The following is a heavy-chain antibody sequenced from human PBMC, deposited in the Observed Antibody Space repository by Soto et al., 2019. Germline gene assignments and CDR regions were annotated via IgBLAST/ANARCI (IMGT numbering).Heavy chain of an antibody. V-gene: IGHV3-74*01. CDR2: INSDGSST. J-gene: IGHJ6*02. CDR3: ARWREWLLGGMDV. CDR1: GFTFSSYW. Sequence: GGSLRLSCAASGFTFSSYWMHWVRQAPGKGLVWVSRINSDGSSTSYADSVKGRFTISRDNAKNTLYLQMNSLRAEDTAVYYCARWREWLLGGMDVCGQGPTVTVYS. D-gene: IGHD3-3*01.